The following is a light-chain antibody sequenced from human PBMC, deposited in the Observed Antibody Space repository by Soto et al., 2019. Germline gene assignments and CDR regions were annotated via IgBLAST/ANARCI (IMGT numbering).Light chain of an antibody. CDR2: GAS. V-gene: IGKV3-20*01. CDR1: QSVSNNY. J-gene: IGKJ1*01. Sequence: EIVLTQSPGTLSLSPGERATLSCRASQSVSNNYLAWYQQKPGQAPRPLIYGASNRATGIPDRFSGSGSGTDFTLTISRLEPEDFVVYYCQQYGSSGTFGQGTKVEIK. CDR3: QQYGSSGT.